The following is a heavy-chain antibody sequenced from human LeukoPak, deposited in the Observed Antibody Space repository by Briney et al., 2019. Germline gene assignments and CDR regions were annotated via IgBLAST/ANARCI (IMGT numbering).Heavy chain of an antibody. J-gene: IGHJ6*03. D-gene: IGHD2-15*01. CDR2: IHYSGST. V-gene: IGHV4-39*07. Sequence: SETLSLTCTVSGGSISSSSYYWGWIRQPPGKGLEWIGSIHYSGSTSYNPSLKSRVTISVDTSKNQFSLKPSSVTAADTAVYYCARGYCSGGSCYSYYYYNYMDVWGKGATVTVSS. CDR1: GGSISSSSYY. CDR3: ARGYCSGGSCYSYYYYNYMDV.